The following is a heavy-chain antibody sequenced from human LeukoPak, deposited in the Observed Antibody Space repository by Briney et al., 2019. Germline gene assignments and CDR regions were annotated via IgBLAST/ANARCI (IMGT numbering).Heavy chain of an antibody. CDR1: GVSISSGY. J-gene: IGHJ4*02. D-gene: IGHD5-12*01. Sequence: SETLSLTCTVSGVSISSGYWMWLRQPAGKGLEWIGRIYTSGGTRYNPSLRGRVTISVDTSKNQFSLKLSSVTAADTAVYYCATQDIVATIFRLWGQGTLVTVSS. V-gene: IGHV4-4*07. CDR2: IYTSGGT. CDR3: ATQDIVATIFRL.